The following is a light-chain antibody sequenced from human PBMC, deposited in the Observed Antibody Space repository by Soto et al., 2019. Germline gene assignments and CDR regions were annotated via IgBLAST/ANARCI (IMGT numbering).Light chain of an antibody. Sequence: DIQVTQSPSFLSASVRDRVTITCRASQGSSSYIALYQQKPGNGPKLLIYGTSTLQSGVPSRFSGSGSGTEFTLTIRSLQPEDVATDYYQQVNSYPLSFGGGTKVAI. CDR2: GTS. CDR3: QQVNSYPLS. CDR1: QGSSSY. J-gene: IGKJ4*01. V-gene: IGKV1-9*01.